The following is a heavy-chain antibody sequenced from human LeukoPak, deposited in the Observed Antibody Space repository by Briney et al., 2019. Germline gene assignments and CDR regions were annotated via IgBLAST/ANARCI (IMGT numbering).Heavy chain of an antibody. CDR3: ARGYDYGAYGGYFDG. V-gene: IGHV3-33*01. CDR1: GVSFSSYG. D-gene: IGHD4-17*01. CDR2: IWYDGSNK. J-gene: IGHJ4*02. Sequence: GGSLRLSCAASGVSFSSYGMYWVRQAPGKGLEWVAVIWYDGSNKYYADSVKGRFTISRDNSKNTLYLQMNSLRAEDTAVYYCARGYDYGAYGGYFDGWGQRTLVTVSS.